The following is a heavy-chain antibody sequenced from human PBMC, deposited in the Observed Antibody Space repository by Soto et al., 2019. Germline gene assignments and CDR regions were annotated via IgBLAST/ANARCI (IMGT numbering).Heavy chain of an antibody. D-gene: IGHD3-10*01. CDR1: GFTFSSYW. CDR2: IKQDGSEK. J-gene: IGHJ6*02. V-gene: IGHV3-7*04. CDR3: ARGDVHGSGSYYSVADLNYYYYGMDV. Sequence: GGSLRLSCAASGFTFSSYWMSWVRQAPGKGLEWVANIKQDGSEKYYVDSLKGRFTIPRDNAKNSLYLQMNSLRAEETAVYSCARGDVHGSGSYYSVADLNYYYYGMDVWGQGTTVTVSS.